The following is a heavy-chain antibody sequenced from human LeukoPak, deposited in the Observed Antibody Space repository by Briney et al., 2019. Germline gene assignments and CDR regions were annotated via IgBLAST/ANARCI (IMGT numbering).Heavy chain of an antibody. CDR2: IKQDGSEK. D-gene: IGHD6-13*01. V-gene: IGHV3-7*01. CDR1: GSTFSSYW. CDR3: ARVGGYSSSSGY. J-gene: IGHJ4*02. Sequence: GGSLRLSCAASGSTFSSYWMSWVRQAPGKGLEWVANIKQDGSEKYYVDSVKGRFTISRDNAKNSLYLQMNSLRAEDTAVYYCARVGGYSSSSGYWGQGTLVTVSS.